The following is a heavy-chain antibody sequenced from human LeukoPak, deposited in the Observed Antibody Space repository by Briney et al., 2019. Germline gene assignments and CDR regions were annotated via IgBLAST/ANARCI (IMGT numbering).Heavy chain of an antibody. CDR3: ARVGYNWNDDYYFDY. V-gene: IGHV1-18*04. Sequence: GGSVRVSCKASGYTFTSYGMSWVRQAPGQGLEWMGWISAYNGNTNYAQKLQGRVTMTTDTSTSTAYMELRSLRSDDTAVYYCARVGYNWNDDYYFDYWGQGTLVTVSS. CDR2: ISAYNGNT. J-gene: IGHJ4*02. D-gene: IGHD1-1*01. CDR1: GYTFTSYG.